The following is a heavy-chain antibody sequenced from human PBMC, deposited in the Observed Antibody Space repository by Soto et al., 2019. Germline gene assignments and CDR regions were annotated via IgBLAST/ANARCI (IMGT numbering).Heavy chain of an antibody. Sequence: PGGSLRLSCAASGFTFSSYGMHWVRQAPGKGLEWVAVIWYDGSNKYYADSVKGRFTISRDNSKNTLYLQMNSLRAEDTAVYYCARDHMYYYDSSGYYNYAFDIWGQGTMVTVSS. CDR1: GFTFSSYG. J-gene: IGHJ3*02. D-gene: IGHD3-22*01. CDR3: ARDHMYYYDSSGYYNYAFDI. CDR2: IWYDGSNK. V-gene: IGHV3-33*01.